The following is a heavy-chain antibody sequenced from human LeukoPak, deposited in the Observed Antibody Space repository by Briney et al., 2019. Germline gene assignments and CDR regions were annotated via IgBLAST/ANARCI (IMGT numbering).Heavy chain of an antibody. CDR2: ISGSGGST. Sequence: PGGSLRLSCAASGFTFSSYAMSGVRRAPGKGLEWVSAISGSGGSTYYADSVKGRFTISRDNSKNTLYLQMNSLKAEDTAVYYCAKSFLDMTMVTSLDYWGQGTLVTVSS. J-gene: IGHJ4*02. V-gene: IGHV3-23*01. CDR1: GFTFSSYA. D-gene: IGHD4/OR15-4a*01. CDR3: AKSFLDMTMVTSLDY.